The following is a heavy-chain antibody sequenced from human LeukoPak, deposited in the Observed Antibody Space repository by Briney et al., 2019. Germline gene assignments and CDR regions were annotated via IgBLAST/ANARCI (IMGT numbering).Heavy chain of an antibody. CDR3: AKSGGYGLIVY. D-gene: IGHD1-26*01. CDR2: IYYTGNT. Sequence: SETLSLTCAVSGASISGSGYYLGWIRQPPGKGLEWIGNIYYTGNTYYNASLQSRVTISIDTSKNQFSLRLNSVTAADTAMYYCAKSGGYGLIVYWGQGTLVTVSS. CDR1: GASISGSGYY. J-gene: IGHJ4*02. V-gene: IGHV4-39*01.